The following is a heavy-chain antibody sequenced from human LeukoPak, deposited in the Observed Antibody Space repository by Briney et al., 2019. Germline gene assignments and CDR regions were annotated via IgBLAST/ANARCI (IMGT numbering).Heavy chain of an antibody. Sequence: GGSLRLSCAASAFTFSYYAVHWVRQAPGKGLEWVAVISYDGSNKYYADSVKGRFTISRDSSKNTLYLQMNSLRSEDTAVYYCARGPKYYYDDSAYYYGYFDYWGQGTLVTVSS. D-gene: IGHD3-22*01. J-gene: IGHJ4*02. CDR2: ISYDGSNK. CDR3: ARGPKYYYDDSAYYYGYFDY. CDR1: AFTFSYYA. V-gene: IGHV3-30-3*01.